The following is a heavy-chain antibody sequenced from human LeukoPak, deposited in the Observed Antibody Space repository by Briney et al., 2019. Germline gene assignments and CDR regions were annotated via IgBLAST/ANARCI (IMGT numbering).Heavy chain of an antibody. CDR3: AKDPTYYDILTGIPYGAFDI. CDR2: ISGSGGST. Sequence: GGSLRLSCAASGFTFSSYAMSWVRQAPGKGLEWVSAISGSGGSTYYADSVKGRFTISRDNSKNTLYLQMNSLRAEDTAVYYCAKDPTYYDILTGIPYGAFDIWGQGTMVTVSS. V-gene: IGHV3-23*01. D-gene: IGHD3-9*01. CDR1: GFTFSSYA. J-gene: IGHJ3*02.